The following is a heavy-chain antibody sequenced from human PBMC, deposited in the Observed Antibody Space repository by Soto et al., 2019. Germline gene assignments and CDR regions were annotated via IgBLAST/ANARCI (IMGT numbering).Heavy chain of an antibody. Sequence: QITLKESGPTLVKPTQPLTLTCTFSGFSLSASGVGVGWIRQPPGKALEWLALIYWDDDKRYSPSLQSRLTITKDTSKNQVVLMMTNMDPVDTATYYCAHHQGLFDYWGQGTLVTVSS. D-gene: IGHD6-25*01. CDR2: IYWDDDK. CDR1: GFSLSASGVG. CDR3: AHHQGLFDY. J-gene: IGHJ4*02. V-gene: IGHV2-5*02.